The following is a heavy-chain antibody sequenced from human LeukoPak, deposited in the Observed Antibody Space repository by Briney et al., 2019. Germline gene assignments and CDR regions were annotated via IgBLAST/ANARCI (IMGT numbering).Heavy chain of an antibody. CDR2: ISSSSSYI. Sequence: GGSLRLSCAASGFTFSSYSMNWVRQAPGKGLERVSSISSSSSYIYYADSVKGRFTISRDNAKNSLYLQMNSLRAEDTAVYYCARDSQDSSCWYYLVYYYGMDVWGQGTTVTVSS. D-gene: IGHD6-13*01. CDR3: ARDSQDSSCWYYLVYYYGMDV. CDR1: GFTFSSYS. V-gene: IGHV3-21*01. J-gene: IGHJ6*02.